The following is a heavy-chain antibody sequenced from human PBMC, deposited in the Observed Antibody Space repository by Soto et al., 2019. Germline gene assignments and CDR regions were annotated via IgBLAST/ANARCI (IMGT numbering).Heavy chain of an antibody. CDR2: TYYRSKWYN. V-gene: IGHV6-1*01. CDR3: ARDTRFSIGWPTPHNYYGIDD. CDR1: GDSFSSNSPA. Sequence: PSQTNSLTGAISGDSFSSNSPAWNWIRQSPSRGLEWLGRTYYRSKWYNDYAVSVKSRITINPDTSKNQFSLQLNSVTPEDTAVYYCARDTRFSIGWPTPHNYYGIDDWRQGRTLTIS. D-gene: IGHD3-3*02. J-gene: IGHJ6*01.